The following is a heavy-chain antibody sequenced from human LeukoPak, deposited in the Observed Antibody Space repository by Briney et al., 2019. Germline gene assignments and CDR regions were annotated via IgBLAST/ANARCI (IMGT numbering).Heavy chain of an antibody. Sequence: PGGSLRLSCAASGFTFSNAWMSWVRQAPGKGLEWVGHIESKTDGGTTDYAAPVKGRFTISRDDSKNTLYLQMNSLKTEDTAVYYCTTDSDEYYYDSSGYYNAFDIWGQGTMVTVSS. J-gene: IGHJ3*02. D-gene: IGHD3-22*01. CDR1: GFTFSNAW. CDR3: TTDSDEYYYDSSGYYNAFDI. V-gene: IGHV3-15*04. CDR2: IESKTDGGTT.